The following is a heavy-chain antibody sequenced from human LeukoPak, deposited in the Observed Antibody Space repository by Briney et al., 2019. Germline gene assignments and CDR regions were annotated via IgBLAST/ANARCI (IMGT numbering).Heavy chain of an antibody. V-gene: IGHV3-74*01. Sequence: GGSLRLSCAASGLTFSSHWMHWVRQAPGKGLVWVSRITNDGSSTTYADSARGRFTISRDNSKDTLYLQMDSLTIEDTAIYYCASGYDFWSGHPPSQYGMDVWGQGTTVTVSS. CDR3: ASGYDFWSGHPPSQYGMDV. CDR1: GLTFSSHW. D-gene: IGHD3-3*01. CDR2: ITNDGSST. J-gene: IGHJ6*02.